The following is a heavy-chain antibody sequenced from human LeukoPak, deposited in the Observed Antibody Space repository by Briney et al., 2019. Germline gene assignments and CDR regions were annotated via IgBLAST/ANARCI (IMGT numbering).Heavy chain of an antibody. CDR3: ARELYGDYVDY. Sequence: PSETLSLTCTVSGGSISSYNWSWIRQPPGEGLEWIGYIYYSGSTNYNPSLKSRVTISVDTSKNQFSLKLSSVTAADTAVYYCARELYGDYVDYWGQGTLVTVSS. D-gene: IGHD3-16*02. CDR2: IYYSGST. J-gene: IGHJ4*02. V-gene: IGHV4-59*01. CDR1: GGSISSYN.